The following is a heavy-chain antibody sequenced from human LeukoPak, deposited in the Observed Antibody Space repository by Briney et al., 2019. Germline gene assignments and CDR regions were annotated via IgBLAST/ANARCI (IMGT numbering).Heavy chain of an antibody. D-gene: IGHD3-22*01. Sequence: KPSDTLSLTCAVSGXSISSSNWWGWIRQPPGKGLEWIGYIYYSGSTHYNPSLKSRVTMLVDTSKNQFSLKLSSVTAVDTAVYYCAVYDSRSGYFQNWGQGTLVTVSS. CDR3: AVYDSRSGYFQN. CDR2: IYYSGST. V-gene: IGHV4-28*01. CDR1: GXSISSSNW. J-gene: IGHJ1*01.